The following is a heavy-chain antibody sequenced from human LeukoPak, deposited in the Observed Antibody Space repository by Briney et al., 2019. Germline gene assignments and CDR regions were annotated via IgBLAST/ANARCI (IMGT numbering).Heavy chain of an antibody. Sequence: GGSLRLSCAASGYTFSSYSINWVRQAPGKGLEWVSSISVRSNYIYYADSARGRFRISRDDARDSLYLQMNSLRAEDTAVYYCVRLRRNSDTTGFYYYYDFWGQGTLVTVSS. CDR1: GYTFSSYS. V-gene: IGHV3-21*01. CDR3: VRLRRNSDTTGFYYYYDF. J-gene: IGHJ4*02. D-gene: IGHD3-22*01. CDR2: ISVRSNYI.